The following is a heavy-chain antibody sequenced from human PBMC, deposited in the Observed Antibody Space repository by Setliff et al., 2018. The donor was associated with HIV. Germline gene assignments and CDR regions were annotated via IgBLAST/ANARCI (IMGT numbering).Heavy chain of an antibody. V-gene: IGHV4-59*01. Sequence: PSETLSLTCTVSGGSISNYYWSWIRQPPGKGLQWIGYIYYSGSTNYNPALKSRVTISVDTSKNQFSLKLSSVTAADTAVYYCERAGDGSTFYYYYDMDVWGKGTTVTVSS. CDR2: IYYSGST. CDR1: GGSISNYY. J-gene: IGHJ6*03. CDR3: ERAGDGSTFYYYYDMDV. D-gene: IGHD1-26*01.